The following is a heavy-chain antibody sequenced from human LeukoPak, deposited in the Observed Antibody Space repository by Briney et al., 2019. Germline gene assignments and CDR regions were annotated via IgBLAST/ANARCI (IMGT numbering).Heavy chain of an antibody. D-gene: IGHD5-24*01. J-gene: IGHJ4*02. CDR1: GASLSRDTYF. V-gene: IGHV4-39*01. Sequence: SETLSLTCTVSGASLSRDTYFWGWLRQSPEKGLEWIGSIDSSGTTHYNSSLKSRVVTAVDTSRNEVSLNLTSVTSADTAVYFCARHGYIQFWLYWGQGTQVIVSS. CDR2: IDSSGTT. CDR3: ARHGYIQFWLY.